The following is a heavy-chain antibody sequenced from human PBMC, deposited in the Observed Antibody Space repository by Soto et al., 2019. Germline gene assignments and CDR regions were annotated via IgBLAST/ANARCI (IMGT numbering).Heavy chain of an antibody. CDR1: GGTFSSYA. Sequence: QVQLVQSGAEVKEPGSSVKVSCRSSGGTFSSYAISWVRQAPGQGLEWMGGIVPLLASANYAEKFQGRVTITADRSTGTAYMELSSLRSDETARYYCARGRGKTETTWGQGTLVTVSS. V-gene: IGHV1-69*06. CDR2: IVPLLASA. D-gene: IGHD1-7*01. CDR3: ARGRGKTETT. J-gene: IGHJ5*02.